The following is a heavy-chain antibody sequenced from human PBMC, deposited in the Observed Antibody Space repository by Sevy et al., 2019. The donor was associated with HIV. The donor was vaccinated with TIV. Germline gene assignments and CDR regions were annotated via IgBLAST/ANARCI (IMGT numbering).Heavy chain of an antibody. V-gene: IGHV3-48*02. CDR2: ISSSSSTI. CDR3: AREAARDGYNYVDY. CDR1: GFTFSSYS. J-gene: IGHJ4*02. Sequence: GGSLRLSCAASGFTFSSYSMNWVRQAPGKGLEWVSYISSSSSTIYYADSVKGRFTISRDNATNSLYLQMNSLRDEDTAVYYCAREAARDGYNYVDYWGQGTLVTVSS. D-gene: IGHD5-12*01.